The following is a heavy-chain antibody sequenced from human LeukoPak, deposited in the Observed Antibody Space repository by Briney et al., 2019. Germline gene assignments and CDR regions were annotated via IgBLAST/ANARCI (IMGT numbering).Heavy chain of an antibody. J-gene: IGHJ6*02. CDR2: IYYSGST. V-gene: IGHV4-39*01. CDR3: ARYGSGSYPV. D-gene: IGHD3-10*01. CDR1: GGSISSSSYS. Sequence: SETLSLTCTVSGGSISSSSYSWGWIRQPSGKGLEWIGSIYYSGSTYYNPSLKSRVTISVDTSKNQFSLKLSSVTAADTAVYYCARYGSGSYPVWGQGTTVTVSS.